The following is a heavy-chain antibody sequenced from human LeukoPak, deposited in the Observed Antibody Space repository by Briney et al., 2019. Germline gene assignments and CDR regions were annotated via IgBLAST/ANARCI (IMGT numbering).Heavy chain of an antibody. D-gene: IGHD3-3*01. CDR2: ISYSGST. CDR1: GASTSSHY. CDR3: ARVPSYDFWSGFNWFDP. J-gene: IGHJ5*02. Sequence: PSETLSLTCTVSGASTSSHYWSWIRQPPGKGLEWISYISYSGSTNYNPSLKSRVTMSVDTSRNQFSLRLSSLTAADTAVYYCARVPSYDFWSGFNWFDPWGQGTLVTVSS. V-gene: IGHV4-59*11.